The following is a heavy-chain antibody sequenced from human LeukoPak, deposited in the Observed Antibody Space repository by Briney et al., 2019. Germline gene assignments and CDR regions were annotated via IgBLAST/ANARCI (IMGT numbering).Heavy chain of an antibody. J-gene: IGHJ4*02. D-gene: IGHD6-13*01. CDR3: ARTFPDGYSSSLAGFDY. Sequence: SVKVSCKASGGTFSSYAISWVRQAPGQGLEWMGGIIPIFGTANYAQKFQGRVTITADESTSTAYMELSSLRSEDTAVYYCARTFPDGYSSSLAGFDYWGQGTLVTVSS. CDR1: GGTFSSYA. V-gene: IGHV1-69*13. CDR2: IIPIFGTA.